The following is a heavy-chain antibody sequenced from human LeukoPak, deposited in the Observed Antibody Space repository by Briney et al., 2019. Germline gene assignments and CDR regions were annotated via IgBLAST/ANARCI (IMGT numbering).Heavy chain of an antibody. Sequence: PSETLSLTCTVSGASISSYYWSWIRQPPGKGLEWIGYVYYIGTTIYNPSLKSRVTISVDTSKNQFSLKLSSVAAADTAVYYCAREGYSGTYYGFDYWGQGTLAAVSS. V-gene: IGHV4-59*01. CDR2: VYYIGTT. J-gene: IGHJ4*02. CDR3: AREGYSGTYYGFDY. CDR1: GASISSYY. D-gene: IGHD1-26*01.